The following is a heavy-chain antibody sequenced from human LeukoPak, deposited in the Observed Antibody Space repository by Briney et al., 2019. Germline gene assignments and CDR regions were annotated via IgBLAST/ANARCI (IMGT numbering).Heavy chain of an antibody. D-gene: IGHD7-27*01. CDR2: ISGRGGSA. CDR3: AGDAFDI. J-gene: IGHJ3*02. Sequence: GGSLRLSCAASGFTFSSHAMNWVRQAPGKGLEWVSHISGRGGSAYYADSVKGRFTISRDNYMNMLYLQMNSLKVEDAAVYFCAGDAFDIWGQGTMVTVSS. V-gene: IGHV3-23*01. CDR1: GFTFSSHA.